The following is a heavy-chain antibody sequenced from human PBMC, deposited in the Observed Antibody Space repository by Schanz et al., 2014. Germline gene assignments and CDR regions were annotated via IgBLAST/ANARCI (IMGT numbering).Heavy chain of an antibody. D-gene: IGHD3-9*01. Sequence: QVQLVQSGAEVKKPGASVRVSCKASGYTFTTYAMSWVRQAPGQGLEWVGGISVYTGNTKYGQKVQGRVTMTADTSTNTAYMELRSLRSDDTAVYYCAKAEYDILTDSYSRLDPWGQGTLVTVSS. CDR1: GYTFTTYA. V-gene: IGHV1-18*01. CDR2: ISVYTGNT. CDR3: AKAEYDILTDSYSRLDP. J-gene: IGHJ5*02.